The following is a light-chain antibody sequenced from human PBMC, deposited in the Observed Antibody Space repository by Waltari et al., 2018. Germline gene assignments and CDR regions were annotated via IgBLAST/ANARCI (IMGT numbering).Light chain of an antibody. Sequence: EIVMTQSPATLSVSPGERATLSCRASKSVNSNLAWYQQKPGQAPRLLLYGASTRATGIPARFSGSGSGTEFTLTISSLQSEDFAVYYCQQYSNWPPSTFGQGTKLEIK. CDR3: QQYSNWPPST. V-gene: IGKV3-15*01. J-gene: IGKJ2*02. CDR1: KSVNSN. CDR2: GAS.